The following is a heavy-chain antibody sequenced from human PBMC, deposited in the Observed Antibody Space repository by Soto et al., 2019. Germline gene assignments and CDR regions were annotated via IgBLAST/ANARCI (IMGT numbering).Heavy chain of an antibody. CDR2: INAYIAKT. Sequence: QVQLVQSGGEVKKPGASVKVSCKASGYTFINYGITWVRQAPGQGLEWLAWINAYIAKTDNAQKVQGRVTMTADTSTTTAYLEPRSLTSCDTAGDYCARGDGDTLDYWGQGTVVTVSS. J-gene: IGHJ4*02. D-gene: IGHD2-21*02. CDR3: ARGDGDTLDY. CDR1: GYTFINYG. V-gene: IGHV1-18*01.